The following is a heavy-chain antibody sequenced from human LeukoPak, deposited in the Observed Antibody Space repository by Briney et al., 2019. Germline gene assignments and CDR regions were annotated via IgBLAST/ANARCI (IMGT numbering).Heavy chain of an antibody. Sequence: SETLSLTCTVSGGSISSGGYYWSWIRQPPGKGLEWIGYIYHSGSTNYNPSLKSRVTISVDTSKNQFSLKLSSVTAADTAVYYCANRGRRGGYSYGYYYYMDVWGKGTTVTVSS. CDR3: ANRGRRGGYSYGYYYYMDV. CDR2: IYHSGST. D-gene: IGHD5-18*01. J-gene: IGHJ6*03. CDR1: GGSISSGGYY. V-gene: IGHV4-30-2*01.